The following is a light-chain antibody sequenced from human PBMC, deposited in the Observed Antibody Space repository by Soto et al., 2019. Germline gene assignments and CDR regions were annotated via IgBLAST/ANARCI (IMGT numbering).Light chain of an antibody. CDR1: SSDVGGYNY. CDR3: SSYTSSNVV. Sequence: QSVLPQPASVSGSPGQSITISCTGTSSDVGGYNYVSWYQQHPGKAPKLMIYDVSNRPSGVSNRFSGSKSGNTASLTISGLQAEDEADYYCSSYTSSNVVFGGGTKVTVL. J-gene: IGLJ2*01. V-gene: IGLV2-14*01. CDR2: DVS.